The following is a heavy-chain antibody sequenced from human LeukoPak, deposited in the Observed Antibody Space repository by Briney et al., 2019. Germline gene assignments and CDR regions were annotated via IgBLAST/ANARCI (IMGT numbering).Heavy chain of an antibody. J-gene: IGHJ4*02. Sequence: GGSLRLSCAASGFTFRNYGMHWVRQAPGKGLEWVAIISHDGNIKYYANSVKDRFTISRDNSKKTVYLQMNSLRAEDTAVYSCAKDLRDGYRRGTFDYCGQGTLVTVSS. V-gene: IGHV3-30*18. CDR1: GFTFRNYG. D-gene: IGHD5-24*01. CDR3: AKDLRDGYRRGTFDY. CDR2: ISHDGNIK.